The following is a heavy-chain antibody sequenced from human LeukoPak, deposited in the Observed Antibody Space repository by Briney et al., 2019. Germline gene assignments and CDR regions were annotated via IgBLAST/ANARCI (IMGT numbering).Heavy chain of an antibody. CDR1: GYTFTGYY. Sequence: ASVKVSCKASGYTFTGYYMHWVRHAPGQGLEWMGWINPNSGGTNYAQKFQGRVTMTRDTSISTAYMELSRLRSDDTAVYYCARVGDYGSGSYYYYGMDVWGQGTTVTFSS. CDR3: ARVGDYGSGSYYYYGMDV. V-gene: IGHV1-2*02. J-gene: IGHJ6*02. CDR2: INPNSGGT. D-gene: IGHD3-10*01.